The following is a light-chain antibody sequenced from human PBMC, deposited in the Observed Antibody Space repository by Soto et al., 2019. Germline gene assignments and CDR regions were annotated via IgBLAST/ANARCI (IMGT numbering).Light chain of an antibody. CDR1: QDISNY. CDR2: DAS. CDR3: QQYDNLPRT. J-gene: IGKJ1*01. V-gene: IGKV1-33*01. Sequence: ILLTQSPSSLSGSVGDRVTITFQASQDISNYLNWYQQKPGKAPKLLIYDASNLETGVPSRFSGSGSGTDFTFTISSLQPEDIATYYCQQYDNLPRTFGQGTKVDI.